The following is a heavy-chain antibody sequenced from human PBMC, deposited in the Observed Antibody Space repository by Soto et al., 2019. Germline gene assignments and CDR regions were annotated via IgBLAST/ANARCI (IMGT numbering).Heavy chain of an antibody. V-gene: IGHV1-3*01. CDR2: INAGNGNT. Sequence: ASVKVSCKASGYTFTSYAMHWVRQAPGQRLEWMGWINAGNGNTKYSQKFQGRVTITRDTSASTAYMELSSLRSEDTAVYYCARGLLWFGEDNFDYWGQGTLVTVSS. D-gene: IGHD3-10*01. CDR3: ARGLLWFGEDNFDY. CDR1: GYTFTSYA. J-gene: IGHJ4*02.